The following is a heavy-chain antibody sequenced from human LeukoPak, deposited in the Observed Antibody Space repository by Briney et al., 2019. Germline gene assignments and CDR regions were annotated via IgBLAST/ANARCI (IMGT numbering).Heavy chain of an antibody. Sequence: ASVKVSCKVSGGTFNTFTISWVRQAPGQGLEWMGNIIPSFDTTNYAQKFQDRVTITADGTASTAYMELSSLRSEDTAVYFCAREPPDYDNTNSYSDAFDIWGQGTMVTVSS. J-gene: IGHJ3*02. CDR2: IIPSFDTT. CDR1: GGTFNTFT. V-gene: IGHV1-69*13. CDR3: AREPPDYDNTNSYSDAFDI. D-gene: IGHD3-22*01.